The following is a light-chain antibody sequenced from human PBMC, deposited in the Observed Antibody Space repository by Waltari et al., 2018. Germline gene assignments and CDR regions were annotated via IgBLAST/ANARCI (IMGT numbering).Light chain of an antibody. CDR1: SSAACWYNH. CDR3: SSYTSSSTVV. Sequence: QSALTQPASVSGSPGPSITLSRTGTSSAACWYNHVSWYQQHPGKAPKLMIYDVSKRPSGVSNRFSGSKSGNTASLTISGLQAEDEADYYCSSYTSSSTVVFGGGTKLTVL. J-gene: IGLJ2*01. V-gene: IGLV2-14*01. CDR2: DVS.